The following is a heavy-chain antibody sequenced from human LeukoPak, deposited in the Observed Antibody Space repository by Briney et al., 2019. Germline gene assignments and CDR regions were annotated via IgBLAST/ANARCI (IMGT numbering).Heavy chain of an antibody. J-gene: IGHJ4*02. Sequence: PGGSLRLSCAASGFTFSDYYMSWIRQAPGKGREWVSYISRRSSYTNYADSLKGRFTISRDNAKNSLYLQMNSLRAEDTAVYYCASRDNWNQGDYWGQGTLVTVSS. CDR2: ISRRSSYT. CDR3: ASRDNWNQGDY. V-gene: IGHV3-11*06. CDR1: GFTFSDYY. D-gene: IGHD1-20*01.